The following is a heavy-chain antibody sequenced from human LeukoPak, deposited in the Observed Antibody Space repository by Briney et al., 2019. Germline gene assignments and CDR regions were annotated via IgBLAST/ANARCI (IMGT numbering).Heavy chain of an antibody. D-gene: IGHD5-18*01. CDR3: ARDALSGKSYSNDFNWFDC. V-gene: IGHV4-39*07. Sequence: SEPLSLTCIVFSEPINSDQSCWGWIRQPPGKGLEWLGTIYYSGSTYINPSLRGRVTLSVDTSKNQYSLRLNSVTAADTAVYFCARDALSGKSYSNDFNWFDCWGQGILVTVSS. CDR2: IYYSGST. J-gene: IGHJ5*01. CDR1: SEPINSDQSC.